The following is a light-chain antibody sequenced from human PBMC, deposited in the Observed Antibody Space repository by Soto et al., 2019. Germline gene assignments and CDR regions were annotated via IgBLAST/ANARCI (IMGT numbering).Light chain of an antibody. J-gene: IGKJ1*01. CDR2: AAS. CDR1: QTISSW. Sequence: DIQMTQSPSTLSGSVGDRVTITCRASQTISSWLAWYQQKPGKAPKLLIYAASTLQSGVPSRFSGSESGTDFTLTISSLEPEDFAVYYCQQRSNWPPAFGQGPKVDIK. V-gene: IGKV1-5*01. CDR3: QQRSNWPPA.